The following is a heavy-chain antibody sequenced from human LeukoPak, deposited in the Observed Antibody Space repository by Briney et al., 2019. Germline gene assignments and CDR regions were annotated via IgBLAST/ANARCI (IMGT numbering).Heavy chain of an antibody. D-gene: IGHD3-16*01. CDR1: GGSFSGYY. J-gene: IGHJ4*02. CDR2: INHSGST. Sequence: PSETLSLTCAVYGGSFSGYYWSWIRQPPGKGLEWIGEINHSGSTNYNPSLKSRATISVDTSKNQFSLKLSSVTAAETAVYYCARHVAGPFGNFDYWGQGTLVTVSS. CDR3: ARHVAGPFGNFDY. V-gene: IGHV4-34*01.